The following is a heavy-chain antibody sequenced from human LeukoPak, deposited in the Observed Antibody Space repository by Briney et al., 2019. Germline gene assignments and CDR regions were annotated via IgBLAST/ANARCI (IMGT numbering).Heavy chain of an antibody. V-gene: IGHV4-4*02. J-gene: IGHJ4*02. CDR2: IYHSGST. CDR3: ASSVVRGALPFDY. CDR1: GGSISSSNW. Sequence: SETLSLTCAVSGGSISSSNWWSWVRQPPGKGLEWIGEIYHSGSTNYNPSLKSRVTISVDTSKNQFSLKLSSVTAADTAVYYCASSVVRGALPFDYWGQGTLVTVSS. D-gene: IGHD3-10*01.